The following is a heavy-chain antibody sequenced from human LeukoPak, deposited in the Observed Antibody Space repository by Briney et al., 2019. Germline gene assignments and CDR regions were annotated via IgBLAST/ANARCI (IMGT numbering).Heavy chain of an antibody. D-gene: IGHD3-22*01. V-gene: IGHV3-21*01. CDR2: ISSSSSYI. Sequence: GGSLRLSCAASGFTFSSYSMNWVRQAPGKGLEWVSSISSSSSYIYYADSVKGRFTISRDNAKNSLYLQMNSLRAEDTAVYYCARDFDNDYDCSGYYSAHFQHWGQGTLVTVSS. CDR3: ARDFDNDYDCSGYYSAHFQH. CDR1: GFTFSSYS. J-gene: IGHJ1*01.